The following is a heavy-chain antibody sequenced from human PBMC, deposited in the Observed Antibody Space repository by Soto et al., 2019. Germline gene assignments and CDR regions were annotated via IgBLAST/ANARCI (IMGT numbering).Heavy chain of an antibody. CDR1: GFAFGRYA. J-gene: IGHJ5*02. Sequence: EVQLLESGGGLVQPGGSLRLSCAASGFAFGRYALSWVRQAPGKGLEWVSAMGGSVDSKSYADSVKGRFTISRDDPKNTLFLEMNSLRPEDTAIYFCARDQISGWYDNWGQGTVVTVSS. CDR2: MGGSVDSK. V-gene: IGHV3-23*01. CDR3: ARDQISGWYDN. D-gene: IGHD6-19*01.